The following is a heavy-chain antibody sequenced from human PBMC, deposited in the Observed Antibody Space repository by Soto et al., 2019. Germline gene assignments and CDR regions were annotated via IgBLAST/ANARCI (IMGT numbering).Heavy chain of an antibody. CDR2: INHSGST. V-gene: IGHV4-34*01. J-gene: IGHJ4*02. CDR1: GGSFSGYY. D-gene: IGHD6-13*01. CDR3: ARGVRSIAAAGTHIFDY. Sequence: SETLSLTCAVYGGSFSGYYWSWIRQPPGKGLEWIGEINHSGSTNYNPSLKSRVTISVDTSKNQFSLKLSSVTAADTAVYYCARGVRSIAAAGTHIFDYWGQGTLVTVSS.